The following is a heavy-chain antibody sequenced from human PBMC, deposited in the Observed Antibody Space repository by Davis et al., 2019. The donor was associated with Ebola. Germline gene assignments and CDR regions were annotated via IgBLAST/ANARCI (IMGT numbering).Heavy chain of an antibody. J-gene: IGHJ6*02. CDR3: ARVRRWGFGGYHYYYYGMDV. CDR1: GGSISSYY. V-gene: IGHV4-59*01. D-gene: IGHD3-10*01. CDR2: IYYSGST. Sequence: SETLSLTCTVSGGSISSYYWSWIRQPPGKGLEWIGYIYYSGSTNYNPSLKSRVTISVDSSKNQFSLKLSSVTAADTAVYYGARVRRWGFGGYHYYYYGMDVWGQGTTVTVSS.